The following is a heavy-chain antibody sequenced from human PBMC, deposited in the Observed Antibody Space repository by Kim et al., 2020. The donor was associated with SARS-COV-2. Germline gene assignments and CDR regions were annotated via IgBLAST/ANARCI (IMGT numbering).Heavy chain of an antibody. V-gene: IGHV5-51*01. CDR2: IYPGDSDT. D-gene: IGHD6-19*01. J-gene: IGHJ6*02. CDR1: GYSFTSYW. Sequence: GESLKISCKGSGYSFTSYWIGWVRQMPGKGLEWMGIIYPGDSDTRYSPSFQGQVTIPADKSISTAYLQWSSLKASDTAMYYCARSIAVAGTTTDYGMDVWGQGTTVTVSS. CDR3: ARSIAVAGTTTDYGMDV.